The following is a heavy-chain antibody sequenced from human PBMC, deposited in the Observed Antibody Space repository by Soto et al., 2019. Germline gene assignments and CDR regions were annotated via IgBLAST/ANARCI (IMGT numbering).Heavy chain of an antibody. CDR2: IYPGDSDT. J-gene: IGHJ3*02. CDR3: ARLAIIAVAGPRDNQNAFDI. CDR1: GYSFTSYW. D-gene: IGHD6-19*01. Sequence: GESLKISCKGSGYSFTSYWIGWVRQMPGKGLEWMGIIYPGDSDTRYSPSFQGQVTISADKSISTAYLQWSSLKASDTAMYYCARLAIIAVAGPRDNQNAFDIWGQGTMVTVSS. V-gene: IGHV5-51*01.